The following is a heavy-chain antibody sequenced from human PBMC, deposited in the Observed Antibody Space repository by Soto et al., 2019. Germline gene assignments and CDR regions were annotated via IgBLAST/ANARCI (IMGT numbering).Heavy chain of an antibody. J-gene: IGHJ4*02. CDR2: ISGSGGST. V-gene: IGHV3-23*01. D-gene: IGHD3-9*01. Sequence: GGSLRLSCAASGFTFSSYAMSWVRQAPGKGLEWVSAISGSGGSTYYADSVKGRFTISRDNSKNTLYLQMNSLRAEDTAVYYCAKRALWDDILTGYYLDYWGQGTLVTVSS. CDR3: AKRALWDDILTGYYLDY. CDR1: GFTFSSYA.